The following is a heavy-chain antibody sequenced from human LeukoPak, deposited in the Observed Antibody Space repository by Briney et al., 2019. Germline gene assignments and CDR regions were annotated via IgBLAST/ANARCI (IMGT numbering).Heavy chain of an antibody. CDR3: AKDPNPYGSGSYFGAFDI. D-gene: IGHD3-10*01. Sequence: GRSLRLSCAASGFTFDDYAMHWVRQAPGKGLEWVSGISWNSGSIGYAASVKGRFTISRDNAKNSLYLQMNSLRAEDTALYYRAKDPNPYGSGSYFGAFDIWGQGTMVTVSS. CDR1: GFTFDDYA. J-gene: IGHJ3*02. V-gene: IGHV3-9*01. CDR2: ISWNSGSI.